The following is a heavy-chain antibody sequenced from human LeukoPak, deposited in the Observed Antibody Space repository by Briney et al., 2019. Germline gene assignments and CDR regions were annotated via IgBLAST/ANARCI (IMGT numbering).Heavy chain of an antibody. CDR2: INADGSNT. CDR3: ARGSGSYGDFDY. J-gene: IGHJ4*02. Sequence: GGSLRLSCAAFGFTFSDHYMDWVRQAPGKGLVWVSRINADGSNTYYADSARGRFTISRDNAKNTVYLQMNSLRAEDTAVYYCARGSGSYGDFDYWGQGTLVTVSS. V-gene: IGHV3-74*01. D-gene: IGHD1-26*01. CDR1: GFTFSDHY.